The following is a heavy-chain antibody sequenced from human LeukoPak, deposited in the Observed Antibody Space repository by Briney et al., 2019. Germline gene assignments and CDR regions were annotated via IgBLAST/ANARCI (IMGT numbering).Heavy chain of an antibody. D-gene: IGHD5-18*01. J-gene: IGHJ5*02. CDR3: AGYSATHGNWFDP. CDR2: IYYSGST. CDR1: GGSISSYY. Sequence: SETLSLTCTVSGGSISSYYWSWIRQPPGKGLEWIGYIYYSGSTNYNPSLKSRVTMSVDTSKNQFSLKLSSVTAADTAVYYCAGYSATHGNWFDPWGQGTLVTVSS. V-gene: IGHV4-59*08.